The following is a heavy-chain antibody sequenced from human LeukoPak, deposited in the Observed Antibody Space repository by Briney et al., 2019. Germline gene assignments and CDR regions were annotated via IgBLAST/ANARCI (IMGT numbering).Heavy chain of an antibody. CDR2: ISWNSGSI. Sequence: GGSLRLSCAASGFTFSSYAMHWVRQAPGKGLEWVSGISWNSGSIGYADSVKGRFTISRDNAKNSLYLQMNSLRAEDTALYYCAKVITGDLDAFDIWGQGTMVTVSS. D-gene: IGHD7-27*01. V-gene: IGHV3-9*01. J-gene: IGHJ3*02. CDR3: AKVITGDLDAFDI. CDR1: GFTFSSYA.